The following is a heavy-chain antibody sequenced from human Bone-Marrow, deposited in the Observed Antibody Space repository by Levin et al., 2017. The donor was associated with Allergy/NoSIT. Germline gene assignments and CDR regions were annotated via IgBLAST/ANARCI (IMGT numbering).Heavy chain of an antibody. Sequence: GESLKISCAASGFTFSNAWMSWVRQAPGKGLEWVGRIKSKTDGGTTDYAAPVKGRFTISRDDSKNTLYLQMNSLKTEDTAVYYCTTDIRGYCSGGSCWNYYYYYYGMDVWGQGTTVTVSS. CDR1: GFTFSNAW. CDR3: TTDIRGYCSGGSCWNYYYYYYGMDV. J-gene: IGHJ6*02. V-gene: IGHV3-15*01. D-gene: IGHD2-15*01. CDR2: IKSKTDGGTT.